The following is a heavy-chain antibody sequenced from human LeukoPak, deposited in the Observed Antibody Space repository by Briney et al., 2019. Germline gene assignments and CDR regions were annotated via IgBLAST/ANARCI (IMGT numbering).Heavy chain of an antibody. CDR1: GFTFTSYW. D-gene: IGHD1-1*01. CDR3: AREAPGKSGALLEY. CDR2: IKQDESEK. Sequence: GGSLRLSCEVSGFTFTSYWMSWVRQAPGKGLEWVANIKQDESEKYYVDSVKGRFTISRDNAKNSLYLQMNSLRAEDTAVYYCAREAPGKSGALLEYWGQGTLVTVSS. J-gene: IGHJ4*02. V-gene: IGHV3-7*01.